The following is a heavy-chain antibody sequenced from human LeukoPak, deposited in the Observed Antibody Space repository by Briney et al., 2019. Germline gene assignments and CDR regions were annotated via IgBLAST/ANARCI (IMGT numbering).Heavy chain of an antibody. CDR3: ARDGYSSGCLDPGAFDI. D-gene: IGHD6-19*01. CDR1: GGSISTHY. Sequence: SETLSLTCTVSGGSISTHYWTWIRQPPGKGLEWIGYIYSSGSTNYNPSLKSRVTISVDTSKNQFSLKLSSVTAADTAVYYCARDGYSSGCLDPGAFDIWGQGTMVTVSS. J-gene: IGHJ3*02. CDR2: IYSSGST. V-gene: IGHV4-59*11.